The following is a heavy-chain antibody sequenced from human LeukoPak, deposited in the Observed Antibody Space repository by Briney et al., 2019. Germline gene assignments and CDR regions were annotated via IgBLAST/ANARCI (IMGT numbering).Heavy chain of an antibody. CDR2: IDNGGNT. CDR3: ARFSRITWGDWGDAFDI. CDR1: GGSFSDYF. Sequence: PSETLSLTCSVYGGSFSDYFWSWIRQSPGKGLEWIGEIDNGGNTYYNPSLMSRVIVSMEKSKKQFSLVMRSVAASDTAVYYCARFSRITWGDWGDAFDIWGQGTTVIVSS. D-gene: IGHD2-21*02. V-gene: IGHV4-34*01. J-gene: IGHJ3*02.